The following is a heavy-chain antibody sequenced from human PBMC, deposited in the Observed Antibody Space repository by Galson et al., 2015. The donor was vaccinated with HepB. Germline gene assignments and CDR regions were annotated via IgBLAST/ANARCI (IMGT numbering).Heavy chain of an antibody. J-gene: IGHJ4*02. D-gene: IGHD6-19*01. Sequence: SLRLSCPASGFTFNSYAMSWVRQAPGKGLEWVSAISGSGGSTYYADSVKGRFTIPRDNSKNTLYLQMNSLRAEDTAVYYCAKDRWGSGSPFDYWGQGTLVTVSS. V-gene: IGHV3-23*01. CDR3: AKDRWGSGSPFDY. CDR1: GFTFNSYA. CDR2: ISGSGGST.